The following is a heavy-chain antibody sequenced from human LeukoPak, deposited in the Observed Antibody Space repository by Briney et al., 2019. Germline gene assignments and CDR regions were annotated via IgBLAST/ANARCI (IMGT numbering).Heavy chain of an antibody. Sequence: GGSLRLSCAASGFTFSSYEMNWVRQAPGKGLEWVSGIHPSGGSTYYADSVKGRFTISRDNSKNTLFLQMNSLRAEDTAVYYCAGGRAGYWGQGTLVTVSS. CDR2: IHPSGGST. V-gene: IGHV3-23*01. CDR3: AGGRAGY. CDR1: GFTFSSYE. J-gene: IGHJ4*02. D-gene: IGHD3-16*01.